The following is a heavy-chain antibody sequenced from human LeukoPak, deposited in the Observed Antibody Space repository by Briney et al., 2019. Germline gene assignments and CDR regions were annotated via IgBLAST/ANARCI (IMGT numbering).Heavy chain of an antibody. Sequence: GGSLRLSCAASGFTFSSYAMSWVRQAPGKGLEWVSAISGSGGSTYYADSVKGRFTISRDNAKNSLYLQMNSLRAEDTAVYYCARDAGYSGYECDYWGQGTLVTVSS. CDR3: ARDAGYSGYECDY. V-gene: IGHV3-23*01. D-gene: IGHD5-12*01. J-gene: IGHJ4*02. CDR1: GFTFSSYA. CDR2: ISGSGGST.